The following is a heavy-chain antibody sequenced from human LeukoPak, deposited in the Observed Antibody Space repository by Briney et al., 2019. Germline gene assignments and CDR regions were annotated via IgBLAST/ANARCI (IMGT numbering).Heavy chain of an antibody. CDR1: GGFLNSGGYY. CDR2: IYYSGTT. CDR3: ARGWGWFEP. D-gene: IGHD3-16*01. J-gene: IGHJ5*02. V-gene: IGHV4-31*02. Sequence: SETLSLTWTVSGGFLNSGGYYWAWLRQLPGKGLDWIGSIYYSGTTSYNSSLKSRVTMSVDTSKNQFSLHLISMPAADTAVYYCARGWGWFEPWGQGTLVTVSS.